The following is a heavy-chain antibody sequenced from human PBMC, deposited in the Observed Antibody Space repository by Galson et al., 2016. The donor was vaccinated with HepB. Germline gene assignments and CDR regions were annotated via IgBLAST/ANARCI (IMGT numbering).Heavy chain of an antibody. CDR1: GFTFSSYD. D-gene: IGHD5-18*01. Sequence: SLRLSCAASGFTFSSYDMHWVRQATGKGLEWVSGIDTAGGMSYLGSVKGRFTISRENAKNSLYLQMNSLRVGDTAVYYCVREILLVVGYYGMDVWGQGTTVTVSS. CDR3: VREILLVVGYYGMDV. J-gene: IGHJ6*02. V-gene: IGHV3-13*01. CDR2: IDTAGGM.